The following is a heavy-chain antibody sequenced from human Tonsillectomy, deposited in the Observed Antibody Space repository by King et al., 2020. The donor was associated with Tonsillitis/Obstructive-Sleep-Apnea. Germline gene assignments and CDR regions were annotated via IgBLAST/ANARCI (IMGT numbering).Heavy chain of an antibody. Sequence: VQLQQWGAGLLKPSETLSLTCAVYGGSFSGYYWSWIRQPPGKGLEWIGEINHSGSTNYNPSLKSRVTISVDTSKNQFSLKLSSLTAADTAVYYCARVGYCSSTSCYKYNWFDPWGQGTLVTVSS. CDR2: INHSGST. V-gene: IGHV4-34*01. CDR3: ARVGYCSSTSCYKYNWFDP. J-gene: IGHJ5*02. CDR1: GGSFSGYY. D-gene: IGHD2-2*02.